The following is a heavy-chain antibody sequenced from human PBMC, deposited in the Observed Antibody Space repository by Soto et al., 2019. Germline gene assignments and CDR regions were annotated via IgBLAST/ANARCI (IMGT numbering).Heavy chain of an antibody. J-gene: IGHJ6*02. Sequence: QVQLVESGGGVVQPGRSLRLSCAASGFTFSSYAMHWVRQAPGKGLEWVAVISYDGSNKYYADSVKGRFTISRDNSKNTLYLQMNSLRAEDTAVYYCARSSNWSMAARLGYYYYGMDVWGQGTTVTVSS. CDR2: ISYDGSNK. V-gene: IGHV3-30-3*01. D-gene: IGHD6-6*01. CDR1: GFTFSSYA. CDR3: ARSSNWSMAARLGYYYYGMDV.